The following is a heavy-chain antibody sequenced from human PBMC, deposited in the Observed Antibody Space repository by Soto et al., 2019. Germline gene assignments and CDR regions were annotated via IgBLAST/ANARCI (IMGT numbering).Heavy chain of an antibody. V-gene: IGHV4-4*02. CDR3: ARGIGDGGGWTLDY. CDR2: IHHGGST. Sequence: QVQLRESGPGLVKPSGTLSLTCAVSGGSISSGNWWSWVRQPPGKGLEWIGEIHHGGSTNYIPSLKSRVTISVDKSKNQFPLRLSYVTAADTAVYYCARGIGDGGGWTLDYWGQGTLVTVSS. CDR1: GGSISSGNW. D-gene: IGHD2-21*01. J-gene: IGHJ4*02.